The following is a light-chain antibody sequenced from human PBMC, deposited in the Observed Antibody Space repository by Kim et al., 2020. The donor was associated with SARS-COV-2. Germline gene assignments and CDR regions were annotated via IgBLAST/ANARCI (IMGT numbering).Light chain of an antibody. CDR2: GKN. J-gene: IGLJ2*01. CDR1: SLRSYY. Sequence: VALGQTVRITCQGDSLRSYYATWYQQKPGQAPILVIYGKNNRPSGIPDRFSGSSSGNTASMTITGTQAGDEADYYCNSRDSNDNVVFGGGTKLTVL. CDR3: NSRDSNDNVV. V-gene: IGLV3-19*01.